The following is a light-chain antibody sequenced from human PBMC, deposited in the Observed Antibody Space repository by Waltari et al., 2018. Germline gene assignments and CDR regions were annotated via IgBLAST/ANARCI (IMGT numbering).Light chain of an antibody. CDR2: KAS. CDR1: QSISTW. V-gene: IGKV1-5*03. J-gene: IGKJ1*01. CDR3: QQYSSFPRT. Sequence: DIQMTQSPSTLSASVGDLVTLTCRASQSISTWLAWYQQKPGRAPKLLIYKASSLESGVPSRFSGSGSGTEFTLTISSLQPDDFATYYCQQYSSFPRTFGQGTKVEIK.